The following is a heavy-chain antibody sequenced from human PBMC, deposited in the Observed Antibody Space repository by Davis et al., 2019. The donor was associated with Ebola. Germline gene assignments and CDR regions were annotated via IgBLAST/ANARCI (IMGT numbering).Heavy chain of an antibody. J-gene: IGHJ6*02. Sequence: GESLKISCKASGYSFTSYWISWVRQMPGKGLEWMGRIDPSDSYTNYSPSFQGHVTISADKSISTAYLQWSSLKASDTAMYYCATQKYYYYGMDVWGQGTTVTVSS. CDR1: GYSFTSYW. V-gene: IGHV5-10-1*01. CDR2: IDPSDSYT. CDR3: ATQKYYYYGMDV.